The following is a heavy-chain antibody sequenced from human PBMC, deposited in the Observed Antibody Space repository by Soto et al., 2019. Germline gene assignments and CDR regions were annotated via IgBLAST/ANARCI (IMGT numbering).Heavy chain of an antibody. CDR3: AKDQGYSTSYYGYVDL. Sequence: EVQLVESGGGLVQPGRSLRLSCAASGFTFDDYAMHWVRQPPGKGLEWVSGITWNSGIIGYADSVKGRFTISRDNAKNSLYLQMNSLRPEDTALYYCAKDQGYSTSYYGYVDLWGRGTLVNVSS. D-gene: IGHD6-13*01. J-gene: IGHJ2*01. V-gene: IGHV3-9*01. CDR1: GFTFDDYA. CDR2: ITWNSGII.